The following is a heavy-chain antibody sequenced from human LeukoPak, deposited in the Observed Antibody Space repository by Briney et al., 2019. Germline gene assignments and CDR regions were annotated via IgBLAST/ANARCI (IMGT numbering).Heavy chain of an antibody. V-gene: IGHV4-59*06. J-gene: IGHJ3*02. CDR1: GGSFSSYY. CDR2: IYYSGST. Sequence: PSETLSLTCTVSGGSFSSYYWSWIRQHPGKGLEWIGCIYYSGSTYYNPSLKSRVTISVDTSKNQFSLKLSSVTAADTAVYYCARDKRIAAAGSAAFDIWGQGTMVTVSS. CDR3: ARDKRIAAAGSAAFDI. D-gene: IGHD6-13*01.